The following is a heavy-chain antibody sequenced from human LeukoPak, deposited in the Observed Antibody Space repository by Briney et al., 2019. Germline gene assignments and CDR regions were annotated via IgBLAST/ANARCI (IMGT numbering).Heavy chain of an antibody. CDR2: INPNSGGT. J-gene: IGHJ4*02. Sequence: ASVKDSCKASGYTFTGYYMHWVRQAPGQGLEWMGWINPNSGGTNYAQKFRGRVTMTRDTSISTAYMELSRLRSDDTAVYYCASTPRRSGYGLGGYWGQGTLVTVSS. V-gene: IGHV1-2*02. D-gene: IGHD5-12*01. CDR1: GYTFTGYY. CDR3: ASTPRRSGYGLGGY.